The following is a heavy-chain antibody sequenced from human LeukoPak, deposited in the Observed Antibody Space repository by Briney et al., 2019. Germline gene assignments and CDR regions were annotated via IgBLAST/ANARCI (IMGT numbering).Heavy chain of an antibody. CDR1: GFTFSNHA. V-gene: IGHV3-23*01. D-gene: IGHD1-26*01. Sequence: PGGSLRLSCTASGFTFSNHAMTWVRQAPGKGLEWVSAIGGDGRGTDCADSVKGRFTISRDNSKNTLYLEMNSLRADDTARYYCARRVGGTPDYWGPGTLVTVSS. J-gene: IGHJ4*02. CDR2: IGGDGRGT. CDR3: ARRVGGTPDY.